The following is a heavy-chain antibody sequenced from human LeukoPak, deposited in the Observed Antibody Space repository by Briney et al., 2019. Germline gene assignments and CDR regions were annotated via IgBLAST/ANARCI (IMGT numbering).Heavy chain of an antibody. V-gene: IGHV3-21*01. CDR2: ISGSNSYI. J-gene: IGHJ6*02. CDR1: GFTFSSYT. CDR3: ARDQADEPKIYYYYYYGMDV. D-gene: IGHD1-14*01. Sequence: GGSLRLSCAASGFTFSSYTMHWIRQAPGKGLEWVSSISGSNSYIFYADSVKGRFTVSRDNAKDSLYLQMNSLRAEDTAVYYCARDQADEPKIYYYYYYGMDVWGQGTTVTVSS.